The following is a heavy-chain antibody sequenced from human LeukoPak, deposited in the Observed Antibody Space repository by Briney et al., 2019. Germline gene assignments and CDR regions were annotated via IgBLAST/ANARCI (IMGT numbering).Heavy chain of an antibody. CDR1: GFTFSNYA. CDR3: AKGRSSGGSCVNY. CDR2: ISGSGGDT. V-gene: IGHV3-23*01. Sequence: GRSLRLSCTASGFTFSNYAINWVRQAPGKGLEWVSVISGSGGDTYYADSVKGRFTISRDNSKNTVYLQMNSLRAEDTAVYYCAKGRSSGGSCVNYWGQGTLVSVSS. J-gene: IGHJ4*02. D-gene: IGHD2-15*01.